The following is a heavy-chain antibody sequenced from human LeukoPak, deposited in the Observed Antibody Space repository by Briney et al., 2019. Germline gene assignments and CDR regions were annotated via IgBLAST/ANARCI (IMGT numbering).Heavy chain of an antibody. V-gene: IGHV3-30-3*01. CDR2: ISYDGSNK. Sequence: GGSLRLSCAASGFTFSSYAMHWVRQAPGKGLEWVAVISYDGSNKYYADSVKGRFTISRDSSKNTLYLQLNSLGVDDTAVYYCATSMGGGNVDYWGQGTLVTVSS. D-gene: IGHD3-16*01. CDR1: GFTFSSYA. CDR3: ATSMGGGNVDY. J-gene: IGHJ4*02.